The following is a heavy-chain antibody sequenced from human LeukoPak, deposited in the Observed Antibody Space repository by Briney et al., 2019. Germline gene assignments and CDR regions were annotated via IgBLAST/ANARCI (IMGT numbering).Heavy chain of an antibody. CDR1: GFTFSNAW. Sequence: PGGSLRLSCAASGFTFSNAWMSWVRQAPGKGLEWVGRIKSKTDGGTTDYAAPVKGRFTISRDDSKNTLFLQMNSLKTEDTAVYYCATVTTITTSTRERGGQGTLVTVSS. J-gene: IGHJ4*02. D-gene: IGHD5-12*01. CDR2: IKSKTDGGTT. V-gene: IGHV3-15*01. CDR3: ATVTTITTSTRER.